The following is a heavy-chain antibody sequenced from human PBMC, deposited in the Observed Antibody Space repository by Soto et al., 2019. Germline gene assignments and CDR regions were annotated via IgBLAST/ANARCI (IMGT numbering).Heavy chain of an antibody. CDR3: AREGGFGLVPIIPPDY. J-gene: IGHJ4*02. V-gene: IGHV3-30*04. CDR2: ISYDGSQT. CDR1: GFQFGSYA. D-gene: IGHD3-3*01. Sequence: VQLVQSGGGVVQPGGSLRLSCAATGFQFGSYAMHWVRQAPGRGLEWVAHISYDGSQTYYGDSVKGRLTIARDNSENTLYLEMNSLRLQDTAVYYCAREGGFGLVPIIPPDYWGQGVLVSVSS.